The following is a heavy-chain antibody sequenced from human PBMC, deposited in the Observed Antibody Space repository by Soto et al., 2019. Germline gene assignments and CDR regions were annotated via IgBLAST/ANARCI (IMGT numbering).Heavy chain of an antibody. CDR2: IYYSGST. J-gene: IGHJ2*01. Sequence: PSETLSLTCTVSGASISSGDYFWSWIRQSPGKGLQWIGYIYYSGSTYYNPSLKSRVTISVDTSKNQFSLKLSSVTAADTAVYYCARDISGEGVITYWYFDLWGRGTLVTVSS. CDR1: GASISSGDYF. CDR3: ARDISGEGVITYWYFDL. V-gene: IGHV4-30-4*01. D-gene: IGHD3-10*01.